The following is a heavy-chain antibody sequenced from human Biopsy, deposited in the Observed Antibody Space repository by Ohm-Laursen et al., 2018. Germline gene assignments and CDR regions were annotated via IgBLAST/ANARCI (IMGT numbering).Heavy chain of an antibody. J-gene: IGHJ6*02. Sequence: SLRLSCSASGFTFDDHAMHWVRQPPGKGLEWVSGISWSSDKIGYADSVKGRFTISRDNAKNSLYLQMNSLRAEDTAFYYCTKDQDYGDYGMDVWGQGTTVTVS. CDR1: GFTFDDHA. V-gene: IGHV3-9*01. D-gene: IGHD4-17*01. CDR2: ISWSSDKI. CDR3: TKDQDYGDYGMDV.